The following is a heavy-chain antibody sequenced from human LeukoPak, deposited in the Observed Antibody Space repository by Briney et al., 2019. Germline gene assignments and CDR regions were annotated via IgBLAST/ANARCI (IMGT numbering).Heavy chain of an antibody. J-gene: IGHJ5*02. V-gene: IGHV3-9*01. CDR1: GFTFDDYA. CDR3: AKDITSSSGWNWFDP. Sequence: PGGSLRLSCAASGFTFDDYAMHWVRQAPGKGLEWVSGISWNSGSIGYADSVKGRFTISRDNAKNSPYLQMNSLRAEDTALYYCAKDITSSSGWNWFDPWGQGTLVTVSS. CDR2: ISWNSGSI. D-gene: IGHD6-19*01.